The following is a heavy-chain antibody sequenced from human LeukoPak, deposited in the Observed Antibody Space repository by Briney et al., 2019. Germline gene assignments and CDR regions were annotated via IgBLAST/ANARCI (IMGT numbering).Heavy chain of an antibody. CDR2: ISNGGYPT. V-gene: IGHV3-7*03. CDR3: TRENYVPDS. CDR1: GYTLSHYW. J-gene: IGHJ4*02. D-gene: IGHD3-10*02. Sequence: GGSLRLACVAYGYTLSHYWMRWVRQTPGGGLEWVASISNGGYPTYYVDSVRGRFTISRDDARNSLFLQRNGLRADDTAVYYCTRENYVPDSWGQGTLVTVSS.